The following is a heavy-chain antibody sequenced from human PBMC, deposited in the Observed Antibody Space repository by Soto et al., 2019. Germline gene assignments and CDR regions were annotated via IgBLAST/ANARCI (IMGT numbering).Heavy chain of an antibody. J-gene: IGHJ4*02. CDR2: IYYSGIT. D-gene: IGHD3-22*01. Sequence: SETLSLTCTVSGGSISSGDYYWIWIRQPPGKVLEWIGYIYYSGITYYNPSLKSRVTISVDTSKNQFSLKLSSVTAADPAVYYCASGPPSYDTSGYHYTFDYWGQGTLVTVSS. CDR1: GGSISSGDYY. V-gene: IGHV4-30-4*01. CDR3: ASGPPSYDTSGYHYTFDY.